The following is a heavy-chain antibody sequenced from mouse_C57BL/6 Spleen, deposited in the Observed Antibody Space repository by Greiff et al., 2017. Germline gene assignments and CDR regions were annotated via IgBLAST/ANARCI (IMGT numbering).Heavy chain of an antibody. CDR3: APCVYYDCLYFDY. Sequence: QVQLQQPGAELVKPGASVKVSCTASGYTFTSYWMHWVKQRPGQGLEWIGRIHPSDSDTNYNQKFKGKATLTVDKSSSTAYMQLSSLTSEDSAVYYCAPCVYYDCLYFDYWGQGTTLTVSS. V-gene: IGHV1-74*01. D-gene: IGHD2-4*01. J-gene: IGHJ2*01. CDR2: IHPSDSDT. CDR1: GYTFTSYW.